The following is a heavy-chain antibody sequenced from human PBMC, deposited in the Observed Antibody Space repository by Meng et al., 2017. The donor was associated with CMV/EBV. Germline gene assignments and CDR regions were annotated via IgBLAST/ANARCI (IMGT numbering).Heavy chain of an antibody. J-gene: IGHJ4*02. Sequence: TVSGGSISSGGYYWSWIRQHPEKGLEWIGYIYYSGSTYYNPSLKSRVTISVDTSKNQFSLKLSSVTAADTAVYYCARSGDGYNSMDYWGQGTLVTVSS. V-gene: IGHV4-31*03. CDR1: GGSISSGGYY. D-gene: IGHD5-24*01. CDR2: IYYSGST. CDR3: ARSGDGYNSMDY.